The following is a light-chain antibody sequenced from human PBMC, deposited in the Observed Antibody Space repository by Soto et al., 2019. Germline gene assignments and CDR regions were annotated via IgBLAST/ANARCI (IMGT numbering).Light chain of an antibody. CDR1: SSDVGGYNY. CDR2: EVS. Sequence: QSVLTQPASVSGSPGQSITISCTGTSSDVGGYNYVSWYQQHPGKAPKLIIYEVSHRPSGASNHFSGYKSGNTASLTISGLQAEDEADYYCSSYKTTSTPCVFGTGTRSPS. J-gene: IGLJ1*01. CDR3: SSYKTTSTPCV. V-gene: IGLV2-14*01.